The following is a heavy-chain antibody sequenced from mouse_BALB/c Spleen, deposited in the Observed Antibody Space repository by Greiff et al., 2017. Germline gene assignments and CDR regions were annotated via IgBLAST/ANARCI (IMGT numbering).Heavy chain of an antibody. J-gene: IGHJ3*01. CDR1: GFSLTDYG. CDR2: IWGGGST. Sequence: VKLMESGPGLVAPSQSLSIACTVSGFSLTDYGVSWIRQPPGKGLEWLGVIWGGGSTYYNSALKSRLSISKDNSKSQVFLKMNSLQTDDTAMYYCAKQGGNYIDWFAYWGQGTLVTVSA. V-gene: IGHV2-6-5*01. CDR3: AKQGGNYIDWFAY. D-gene: IGHD1-3*01.